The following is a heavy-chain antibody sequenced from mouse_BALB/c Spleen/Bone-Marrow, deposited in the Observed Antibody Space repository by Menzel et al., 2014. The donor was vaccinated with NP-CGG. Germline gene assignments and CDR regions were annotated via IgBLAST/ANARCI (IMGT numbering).Heavy chain of an antibody. V-gene: IGHV7-3*02. Sequence: EVKVVESGGGLVQPGDSLRLSCATPGFTFTDYYMNWVRQPPGKALEWLGFIRNKANGYTTEYSASVKGRFTISRDNSQSILYLQMNTLRAEDSATYYCARDRGLTYFDYWGQGTTLTVSS. J-gene: IGHJ2*01. CDR1: GFTFTDYY. CDR2: IRNKANGYTT. D-gene: IGHD2-4*01. CDR3: ARDRGLTYFDY.